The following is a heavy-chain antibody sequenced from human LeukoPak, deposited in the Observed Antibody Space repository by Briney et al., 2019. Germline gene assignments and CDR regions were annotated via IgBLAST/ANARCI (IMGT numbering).Heavy chain of an antibody. J-gene: IGHJ4*02. CDR2: INAGNGNT. CDR3: ATLGGYCSGGSCFAPFDY. CDR1: GYTFTSYA. Sequence: GASVKVSCKASGYTFTSYAMHWVRQAPGQRLEWMGWINAGNGNTKYSQEFQGRVTITRDTSASTAYMELSSLRSEDTAVYYCATLGGYCSGGSCFAPFDYWGQGTLVTVSS. V-gene: IGHV1-3*01. D-gene: IGHD2-15*01.